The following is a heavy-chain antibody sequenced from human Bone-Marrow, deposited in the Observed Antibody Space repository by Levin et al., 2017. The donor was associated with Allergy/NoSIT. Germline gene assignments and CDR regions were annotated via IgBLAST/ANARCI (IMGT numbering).Heavy chain of an antibody. Sequence: GGSLRLSCAASGYPFSGYGIHWVRQAPGKGLEWVSVIWSDGTNKRYADSVEGRFTISRDTSENTVYLQMNNLRVDDTAVYYCARAEQWFERDYFDYWGQGTVVSVSS. V-gene: IGHV3-33*01. D-gene: IGHD3-10*01. CDR1: GYPFSGYG. CDR2: IWSDGTNK. J-gene: IGHJ4*02. CDR3: ARAEQWFERDYFDY.